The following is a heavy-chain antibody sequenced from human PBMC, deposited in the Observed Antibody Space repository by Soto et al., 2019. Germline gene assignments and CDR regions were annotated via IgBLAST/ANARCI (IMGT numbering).Heavy chain of an antibody. V-gene: IGHV1-69*12. J-gene: IGHJ5*02. CDR2: IIPIVGST. Sequence: QVQLVQSGAELRQPLSSVTVSCKASGGTFSNSAITWVRQAPGQGLERMGGIIPIVGSTNYAQKFQGRVTITADESTATAYMERDSLASEDTGVYYCARDGELRSDFWSGPLGGGWFDPWGKGTLATVYS. CDR1: GGTFSNSA. D-gene: IGHD3-3*01. CDR3: ARDGELRSDFWSGPLGGGWFDP.